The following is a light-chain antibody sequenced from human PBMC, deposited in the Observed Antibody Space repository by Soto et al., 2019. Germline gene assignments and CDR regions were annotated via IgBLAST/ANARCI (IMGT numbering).Light chain of an antibody. CDR3: SSYTSSSTLSTYV. J-gene: IGLJ1*01. V-gene: IGLV2-14*03. Sequence: QSVLAQPASVSGSPGQSITISCTGTSSDVGSYNYVSWYQHHPGKVPKLMIYDVSNRPSGVSNRFSGSKSGNTASLIISGLQAEDEADYYCSSYTSSSTLSTYVFGTGTKVTVL. CDR1: SSDVGSYNY. CDR2: DVS.